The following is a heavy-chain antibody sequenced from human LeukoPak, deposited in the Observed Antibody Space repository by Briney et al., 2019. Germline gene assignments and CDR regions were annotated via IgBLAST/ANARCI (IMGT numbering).Heavy chain of an antibody. CDR1: GFTFSSYW. J-gene: IGHJ4*01. CDR3: ARDLSGVTGYTYGRGIDY. D-gene: IGHD5-18*01. V-gene: IGHV3-7*01. Sequence: GGSLRLSCEASGFTFSSYWMSWVRQAPGKGLEWVANIKKDGSEKYYVDSVKGRSTISRDNAKTSLYLQMNSLRAEDTAVYYCARDLSGVTGYTYGRGIDYWGQGTLVTVSS. CDR2: IKKDGSEK.